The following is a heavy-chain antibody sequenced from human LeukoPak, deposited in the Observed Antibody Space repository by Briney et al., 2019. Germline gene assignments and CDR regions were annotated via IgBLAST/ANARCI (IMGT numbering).Heavy chain of an antibody. V-gene: IGHV1-69*05. CDR3: ATDLADATYGFDI. Sequence: EASVKVSCKPSGGTFSKFAISWVRQAPGQGLEWVGGFIPILGTSNSAEKFQGRLTVTKDEFTGTAYMELSTLRSEDTAVYYCATDLADATYGFDIWGQGTMATVSS. CDR1: GGTFSKFA. D-gene: IGHD6-13*01. J-gene: IGHJ3*02. CDR2: FIPILGTS.